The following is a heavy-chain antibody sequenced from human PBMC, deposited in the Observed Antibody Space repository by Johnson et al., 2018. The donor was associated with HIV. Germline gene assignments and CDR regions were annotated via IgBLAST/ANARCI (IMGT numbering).Heavy chain of an antibody. J-gene: IGHJ3*02. CDR1: GFSFNRYA. D-gene: IGHD5-12*01. CDR2: ISGSGSVI. CDR3: ARFGYSGYEGDAFDI. V-gene: IGHV3-23*04. Sequence: EVQLVESGGGVVQPGRSVRLSCVASGFSFNRYAMHWVRQAPGKGLEWVSAISGSGSVIYYADSVKGRFTISRDNSKNTLYLQMNSLRAEDTAVYYCARFGYSGYEGDAFDIWGQGTMVTVSS.